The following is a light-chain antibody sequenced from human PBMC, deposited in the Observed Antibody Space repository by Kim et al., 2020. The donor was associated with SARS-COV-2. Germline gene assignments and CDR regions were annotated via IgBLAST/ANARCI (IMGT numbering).Light chain of an antibody. CDR3: QQRSNWPST. J-gene: IGKJ4*01. CDR2: DAS. Sequence: EIVLTQSPATLSLSPGERATLSCRASQSVSSYLAWYQQKPGQAPRLLIYDASNRATGIPARFSVSGSGTDFTLTISSLEPEDFAVYYCQQRSNWPSTFGGGTKVDIK. CDR1: QSVSSY. V-gene: IGKV3-11*01.